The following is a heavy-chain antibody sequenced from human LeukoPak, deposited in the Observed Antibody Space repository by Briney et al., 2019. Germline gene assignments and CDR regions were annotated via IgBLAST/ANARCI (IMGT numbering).Heavy chain of an antibody. CDR2: FYTSGSA. Sequence: PSETLSLTCTVSGYSISSSYRSWVRQPAGKGLEWIGRFYTSGSANYNPSLKSRVSMSVDTSKNQLSLKLTSGTAADTAVYYCARGGGASPSDYWGQGSLVTVSS. CDR3: ARGGGASPSDY. CDR1: GYSISSSY. D-gene: IGHD2-2*01. V-gene: IGHV4-4*07. J-gene: IGHJ4*02.